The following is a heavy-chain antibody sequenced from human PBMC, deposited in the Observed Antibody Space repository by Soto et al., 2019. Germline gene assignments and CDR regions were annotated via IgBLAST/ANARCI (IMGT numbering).Heavy chain of an antibody. Sequence: ASVKVSCKTSGYTFNTYGINWVRQAPGQGLELMGWISAYDGKTAYAEKFQGRVTLTTDTSTSTAYMELRSLRSDDTAIYYCARDPHEFWTSYWFDPWGQGTPVTVSS. CDR2: ISAYDGKT. V-gene: IGHV1-18*01. CDR1: GYTFNTYG. D-gene: IGHD3-3*01. CDR3: ARDPHEFWTSYWFDP. J-gene: IGHJ5*02.